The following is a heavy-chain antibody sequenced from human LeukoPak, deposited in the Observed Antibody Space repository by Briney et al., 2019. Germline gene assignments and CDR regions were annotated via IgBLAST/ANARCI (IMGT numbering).Heavy chain of an antibody. CDR2: INHSGST. Sequence: PSETLSLTCTVSGGSISSSSYSWGWIRQPPGKGLEWIGEINHSGSTNYNPSLKSRVTISVDTSKNQFSLKLSSVTAADTAVYYCARGRLELITMVRGVMFAHFDYWGQGTLVTVSS. CDR1: GGSISSSSYS. V-gene: IGHV4-39*07. CDR3: ARGRLELITMVRGVMFAHFDY. D-gene: IGHD3-10*01. J-gene: IGHJ4*02.